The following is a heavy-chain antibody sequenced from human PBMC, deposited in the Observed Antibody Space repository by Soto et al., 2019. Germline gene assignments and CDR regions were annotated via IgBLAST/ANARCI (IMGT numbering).Heavy chain of an antibody. Sequence: GESLKISCAASGFTFSSYSMNWVRQAPGKGLEWVSSISSSSSYIYYADSVKGRFTISRDNAKNSLYLQMNSLRAEDTAVYYCARGKTLGYCSGGSCYSRAFDIWGQGTMVTVSS. CDR2: ISSSSSYI. V-gene: IGHV3-21*01. J-gene: IGHJ3*02. CDR1: GFTFSSYS. D-gene: IGHD2-15*01. CDR3: ARGKTLGYCSGGSCYSRAFDI.